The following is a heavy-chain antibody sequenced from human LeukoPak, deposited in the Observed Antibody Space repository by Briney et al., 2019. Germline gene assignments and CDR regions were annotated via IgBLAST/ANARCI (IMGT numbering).Heavy chain of an antibody. CDR1: GFTFDDYA. CDR2: ISWNSGSI. CDR3: VRYYYYYYMDV. Sequence: GRSLRLSCAASGFTFDDYAMHWVRQAPGKGLEWVSGISWNSGSIGYADSVKGRFTISRDNAKNSLYLQMNSLRAEDTAVYYCVRYYYYYYMDVWGKGTTVTISS. V-gene: IGHV3-9*01. D-gene: IGHD1-14*01. J-gene: IGHJ6*03.